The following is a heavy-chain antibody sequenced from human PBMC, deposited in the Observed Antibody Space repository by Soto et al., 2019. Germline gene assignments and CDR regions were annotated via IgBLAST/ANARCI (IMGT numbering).Heavy chain of an antibody. CDR1: GFSFRNAW. CDR2: IKSQGDGGTR. D-gene: IGHD2-2*01. Sequence: GGSLRLSCAASGFSFRNAWMSWVRQAPGKGLEWVGHIKSQGDGGTRDYAAPVKSRFTISRDDSKNTLFLQMNSLKHEDTAVYFCTTDLQAYCDGTTCYAGNYYHDDMDVWGQGTTVTVSS. J-gene: IGHJ6*02. CDR3: TTDLQAYCDGTTCYAGNYYHDDMDV. V-gene: IGHV3-15*01.